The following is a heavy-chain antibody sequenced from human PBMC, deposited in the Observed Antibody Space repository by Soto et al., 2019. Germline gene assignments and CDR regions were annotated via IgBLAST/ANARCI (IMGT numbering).Heavy chain of an antibody. V-gene: IGHV4-59*01. Sequence: PTETASISSTVWRGSISSYDCRWIRQPPGKGLESIGYLYYGRSANYNPSLKSRVTLSVDTSTNQCSLTLSSMTAADTAVYYCALRSMAVVPEYWGQGTLVTVSS. D-gene: IGHD3-22*01. CDR1: RGSISSYD. J-gene: IGHJ4*02. CDR3: ALRSMAVVPEY. CDR2: LYYGRSA.